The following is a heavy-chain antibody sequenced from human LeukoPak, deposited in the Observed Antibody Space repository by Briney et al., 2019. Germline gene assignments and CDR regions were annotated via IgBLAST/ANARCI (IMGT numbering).Heavy chain of an antibody. J-gene: IGHJ6*02. CDR2: ISISSSYI. V-gene: IGHV3-21*01. CDR1: GFTFSSYS. Sequence: GGSLRLSCAAAGFTFSSYSMNWVRQAPGKGREWVSFISISSSYIYYADLVKGRFTISRDNAKNSLYLQMNSMRAEDTAVYYCARDRGSMDVWGXXTTVTVSS. CDR3: ARDRGSMDV. D-gene: IGHD6-25*01.